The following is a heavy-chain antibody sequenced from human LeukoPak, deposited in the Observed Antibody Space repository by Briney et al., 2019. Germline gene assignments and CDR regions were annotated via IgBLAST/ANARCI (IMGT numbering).Heavy chain of an antibody. J-gene: IGHJ4*02. Sequence: GSLRLSCAASGFIVSHKYIAWVRQAPGKGLGWLSIIYAGGNSVSADSVKGRFIISRDNSRNTVHLQMNSLRDDDTAVYYCARGQIDLLRNYFDSWGPGTLVAVSS. CDR1: GFIVSHKY. D-gene: IGHD3-22*01. CDR2: IYAGGNS. CDR3: ARGQIDLLRNYFDS. V-gene: IGHV3-66*01.